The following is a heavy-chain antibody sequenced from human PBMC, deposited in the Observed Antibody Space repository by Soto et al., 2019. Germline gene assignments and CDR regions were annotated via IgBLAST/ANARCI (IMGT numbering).Heavy chain of an antibody. Sequence: QVQLVQSGAEVKKPGSSVKVSCKASGGTFSNYAISWVRQAPGQGLEWMGGIIPIFGTANYAQKFQGRVTITADESTSTAYMELSSLRSEDTAVYYCARVRFSQYGSWYFDLWGRGTLVTVSS. CDR2: IIPIFGTA. V-gene: IGHV1-69*01. CDR1: GGTFSNYA. CDR3: ARVRFSQYGSWYFDL. J-gene: IGHJ2*01. D-gene: IGHD3-3*01.